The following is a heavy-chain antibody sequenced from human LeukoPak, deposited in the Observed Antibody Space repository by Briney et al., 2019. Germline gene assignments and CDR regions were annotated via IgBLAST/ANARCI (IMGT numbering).Heavy chain of an antibody. V-gene: IGHV4-34*01. CDR1: VGSFSGYY. D-gene: IGHD1-26*01. Sequence: SETLSLTCAVYVGSFSGYYWSWIRQPPGKGLEWMGEINHRGSTNYNPSLKSRVTISVDTSKNQFSLKLSSVTAADTAVYYCARRRSLTFYYYYGMDVWGQGTTVTVSS. CDR2: INHRGST. CDR3: ARRRSLTFYYYYGMDV. J-gene: IGHJ6*02.